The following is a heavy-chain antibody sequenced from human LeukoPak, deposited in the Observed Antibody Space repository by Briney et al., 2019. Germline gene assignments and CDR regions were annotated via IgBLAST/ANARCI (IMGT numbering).Heavy chain of an antibody. D-gene: IGHD3-10*01. CDR1: GYTFTRNY. CDR3: AKGGFGELIPFYYGMDV. CDR2: INPNSGGT. V-gene: IGHV1-2*02. J-gene: IGHJ6*02. Sequence: ASVKVSCKASGYTFTRNYMHWVRQAPGQGLEWMGWINPNSGGTKYAQKFQGRVTMTRDTSISTVYMELSRLRSDDTAVYYCAKGGFGELIPFYYGMDVWGQGTTVTVSS.